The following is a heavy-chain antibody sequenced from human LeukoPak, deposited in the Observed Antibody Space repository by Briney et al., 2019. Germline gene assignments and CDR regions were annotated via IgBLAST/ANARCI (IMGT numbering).Heavy chain of an antibody. CDR1: GFTFSSYE. D-gene: IGHD3-22*01. J-gene: IGHJ4*02. CDR2: ITSSGSTI. Sequence: GGSLRLSCAASGFTFSSYEMNWVRQAPGRGLEWLSYITSSGSTIYYADSVKGRFTISRDNAKNSLYLHMNSLRAEDTAVYYCARDFEERGYYLADFDYWGRGTLVTVSS. CDR3: ARDFEERGYYLADFDY. V-gene: IGHV3-48*03.